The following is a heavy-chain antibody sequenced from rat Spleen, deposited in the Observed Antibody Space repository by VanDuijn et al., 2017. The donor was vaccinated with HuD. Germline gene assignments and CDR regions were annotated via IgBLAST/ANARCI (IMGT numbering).Heavy chain of an antibody. CDR2: ITNTGGST. V-gene: IGHV5-29*01. D-gene: IGHD1-11*01. Sequence: EVQLVESGGGLVQPGRSLKLSCAASGFTFSNYGMAWVRQAPTKGLEWVASITNTGGSTYYPDSVKGRFTISRDNAKSTLYLQMNSLRSEDTATYYCARQDYGGYWFAYWGQGTLVTVSS. J-gene: IGHJ3*01. CDR3: ARQDYGGYWFAY. CDR1: GFTFSNYG.